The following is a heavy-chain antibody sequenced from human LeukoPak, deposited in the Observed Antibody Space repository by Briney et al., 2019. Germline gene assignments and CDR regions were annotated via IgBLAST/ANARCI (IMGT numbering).Heavy chain of an antibody. J-gene: IGHJ4*02. D-gene: IGHD3-22*01. CDR1: GGSFSGYY. CDR3: VRDKMQQSSEGSNFDY. CDR2: INHSGST. V-gene: IGHV4-34*01. Sequence: PSETLSLTCAVYGGSFSGYYWSWIRQPPGKGLEWIGEINHSGSTNYNPSLKSRVTISVDTSKNQFSLKLSSVTAADTAVYYCVRDKMQQSSEGSNFDYWGQGTLVTVSS.